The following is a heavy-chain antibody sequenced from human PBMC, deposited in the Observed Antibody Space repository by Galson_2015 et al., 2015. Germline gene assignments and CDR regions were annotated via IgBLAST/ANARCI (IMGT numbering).Heavy chain of an antibody. CDR2: IRSKAYGGTT. D-gene: IGHD3-3*01. CDR1: GFTFGDYA. CDR3: FASFWSGYFTSYYYGMDV. J-gene: IGHJ6*02. Sequence: SLRLSCAASGFTFGDYAMSWFRQAPGKGLEWVGFIRSKAYGGTTEYAASVKGRFTISRDDSKSIAYLQMNSLKTEDTAVYYCFASFWSGYFTSYYYGMDVWGQGTTVTVSS. V-gene: IGHV3-49*03.